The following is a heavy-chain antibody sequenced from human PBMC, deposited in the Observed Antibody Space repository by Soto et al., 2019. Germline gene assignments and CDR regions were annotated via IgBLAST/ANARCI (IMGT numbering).Heavy chain of an antibody. J-gene: IGHJ4*02. D-gene: IGHD6-13*01. V-gene: IGHV4-31*03. CDR3: AREHVMDSRVDY. CDR1: GGSISSGGYY. Sequence: QVQLQESGPGLVKPSQTLSLTCTVSGGSISSGGYYWSWIRQHPGKGLEWIGYIYYSGGTYYNPSLKSRVTISVDTSKNQFSLKLSSVTAADTAVYYCAREHVMDSRVDYWGQGTLVTVSS. CDR2: IYYSGGT.